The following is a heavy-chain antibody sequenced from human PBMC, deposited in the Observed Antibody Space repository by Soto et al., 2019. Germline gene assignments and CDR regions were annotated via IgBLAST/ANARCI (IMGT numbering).Heavy chain of an antibody. V-gene: IGHV4-39*01. J-gene: IGHJ4*02. Sequence: ASETLSLTCTVSGGSISSSSYYWCWIRQPPGKGLEWIGSIYYSGSTYYNPSLKSRVTISVDTSKNQFSLKLSSVTAADTAVYYCASVGFRTVNDYWGQGTLVTVSS. CDR2: IYYSGST. D-gene: IGHD1-26*01. CDR1: GGSISSSSYY. CDR3: ASVGFRTVNDY.